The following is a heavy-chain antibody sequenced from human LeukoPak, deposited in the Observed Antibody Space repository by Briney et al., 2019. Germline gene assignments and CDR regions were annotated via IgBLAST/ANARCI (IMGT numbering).Heavy chain of an antibody. J-gene: IGHJ1*01. V-gene: IGHV4-59*01. Sequence: SQTLSLTCTVACGSISSYYGTWIRHPPGKGLEWLGYIYHSGTTNYNPSLKSRVTISADTSKSKFSLTLNSVTAADTAVYYCAQNAPYCPGYSQHWGQGTLVTVSS. CDR2: IYHSGTT. CDR3: AQNAPYCPGYSQH. D-gene: IGHD2-21*02. CDR1: CGSISSYY.